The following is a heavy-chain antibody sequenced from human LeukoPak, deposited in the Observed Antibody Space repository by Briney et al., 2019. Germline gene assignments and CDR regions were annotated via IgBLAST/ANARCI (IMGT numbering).Heavy chain of an antibody. CDR2: ISGSGGST. Sequence: PGGSLRLSCAASGFTFSSYAMSWVRQAPGKGLEWVSAISGSGGSTYYADSVKGRFTISRDNSKNTLYLQMNSLRAEDTAVYYCAKDPTLSGSYYDGDYWGQGTLVTVSS. D-gene: IGHD1-26*01. J-gene: IGHJ4*02. V-gene: IGHV3-23*01. CDR1: GFTFSSYA. CDR3: AKDPTLSGSYYDGDY.